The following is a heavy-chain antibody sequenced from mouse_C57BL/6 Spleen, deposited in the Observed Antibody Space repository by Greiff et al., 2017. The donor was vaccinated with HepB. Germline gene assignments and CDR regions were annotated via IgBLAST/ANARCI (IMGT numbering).Heavy chain of an antibody. CDR3: ARRSYGSSSPFDY. Sequence: QVQLKESGAELVKPGASVKISCKASGYAFSSYWMNWVKQRPGKGLEWIGQIYPGDGDTNYNGKFKGKATLTADKSSSTAYMQLSSLTSEDSAVYFCARRSYGSSSPFDYWGQGTTLTVSS. J-gene: IGHJ2*01. CDR2: IYPGDGDT. D-gene: IGHD1-1*01. CDR1: GYAFSSYW. V-gene: IGHV1-80*01.